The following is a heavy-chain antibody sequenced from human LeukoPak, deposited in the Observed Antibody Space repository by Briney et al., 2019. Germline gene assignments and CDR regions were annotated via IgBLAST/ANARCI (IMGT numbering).Heavy chain of an antibody. CDR3: TKVSRVRQLWSFDY. D-gene: IGHD5-18*01. Sequence: PGGSLRLSCAASGFTFSNHAMNWVRQAPGKGLEWVSSISGNGGLTYYADSVKGRFTISRDNSKNTLYLQMNSLRAEDTAVYYCTKVSRVRQLWSFDYWGQGTLVTVSS. CDR1: GFTFSNHA. CDR2: ISGNGGLT. J-gene: IGHJ4*02. V-gene: IGHV3-23*01.